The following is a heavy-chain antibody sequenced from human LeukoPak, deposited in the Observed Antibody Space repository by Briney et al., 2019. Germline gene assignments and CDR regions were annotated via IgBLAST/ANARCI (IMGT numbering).Heavy chain of an antibody. D-gene: IGHD6-13*01. J-gene: IGHJ6*02. Sequence: ASVKVSCKASGYTFTSYGISWVRQAPGQGLEWMGWISAYNGNTNYAQKLQGRVTMTTDTPTSTACMELRSLRSDDTAVYYCARDYSSSWYGTDYYYYGMDVWGQGTTVTVSS. V-gene: IGHV1-18*01. CDR1: GYTFTSYG. CDR2: ISAYNGNT. CDR3: ARDYSSSWYGTDYYYYGMDV.